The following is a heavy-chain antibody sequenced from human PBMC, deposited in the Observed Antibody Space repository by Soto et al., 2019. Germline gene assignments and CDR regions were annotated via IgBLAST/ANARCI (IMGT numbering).Heavy chain of an antibody. Sequence: SLRLSCAASGFTFGNYAMSWVRQAPGKGLEWVSLISGSGGSTYYADSVKGRFTISRDNSKNTLYLQMHSLRAEDTAVYYCAKDQYYDSSGYYYGFDYWGQGTLVTVSS. CDR3: AKDQYYDSSGYYYGFDY. CDR1: GFTFGNYA. CDR2: ISGSGGST. V-gene: IGHV3-23*01. D-gene: IGHD3-22*01. J-gene: IGHJ4*02.